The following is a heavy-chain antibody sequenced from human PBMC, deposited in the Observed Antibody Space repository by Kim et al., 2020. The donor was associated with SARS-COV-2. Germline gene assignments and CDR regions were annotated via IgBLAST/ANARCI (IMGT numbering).Heavy chain of an antibody. CDR1: GFTFSDYY. D-gene: IGHD3-22*01. V-gene: IGHV3-11*01. J-gene: IGHJ2*01. Sequence: GGSLRLSCAASGFTFSDYYMSWIRQAPGKGLEWVSYISSSGSTIYYADSVKGRFTISRDNAKNSLYLQMNSLRAEDTAVYYCAVIVVVPPDSWSFDLWGRGTLVTVSS. CDR2: ISSSGSTI. CDR3: AVIVVVPPDSWSFDL.